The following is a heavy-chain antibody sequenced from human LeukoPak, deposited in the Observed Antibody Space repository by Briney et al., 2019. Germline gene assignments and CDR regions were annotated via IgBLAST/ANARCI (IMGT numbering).Heavy chain of an antibody. V-gene: IGHV3-48*01. CDR2: ISSGSTTI. CDR3: ARDVEQWLVRVYYFDY. Sequence: PGGSLRLSCATSGFTLSSYSMNWVRQAPGKGLEWVSYISSGSTTIYYADFVKGRFTISRDNAKNSLYLQMNSLRAEDTAVYYCARDVEQWLVRVYYFDYWGQGTLVTVSS. CDR1: GFTLSSYS. J-gene: IGHJ4*02. D-gene: IGHD6-19*01.